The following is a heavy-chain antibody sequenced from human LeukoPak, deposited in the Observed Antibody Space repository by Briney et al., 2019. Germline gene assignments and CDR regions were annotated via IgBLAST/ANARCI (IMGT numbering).Heavy chain of an antibody. Sequence: GGSLRLSCAASGFTFSSYAMHWVRQAPGKGLEWVAVISYDGSNKYYADSVKGRFTISRDNSKNTLYLQMNSLRAEDTAVYYCARVRWGSFDYWAQGTLVTVSS. V-gene: IGHV3-30*04. CDR2: ISYDGSNK. D-gene: IGHD3-16*01. CDR1: GFTFSSYA. CDR3: ARVRWGSFDY. J-gene: IGHJ4*02.